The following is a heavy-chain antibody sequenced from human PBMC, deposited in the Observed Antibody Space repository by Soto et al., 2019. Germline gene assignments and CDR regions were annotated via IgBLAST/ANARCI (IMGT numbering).Heavy chain of an antibody. CDR3: ARDGLGLGITMIVVVQTNWFDP. D-gene: IGHD3-22*01. J-gene: IGHJ5*02. V-gene: IGHV1-18*01. CDR2: ISAYNGNT. Sequence: ASVKVSCKASGYTFTSYGISWVRQAPGQGLEWMGWISAYNGNTNYAQKLQGRVTMTTDTSTSTAYMGLRSLRSDDTAVYYCARDGLGLGITMIVVVQTNWFDPWGQGTLVTVSS. CDR1: GYTFTSYG.